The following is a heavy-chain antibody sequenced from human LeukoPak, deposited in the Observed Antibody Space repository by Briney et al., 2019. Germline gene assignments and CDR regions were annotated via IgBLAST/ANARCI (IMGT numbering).Heavy chain of an antibody. D-gene: IGHD1-26*01. CDR2: INPDSGGT. V-gene: IGHV1-2*02. CDR1: GYTFTGYF. Sequence: GASVKVYCKASGYTFTGYFVHWVRQAPGQGLEWMGWINPDSGGTNYAQKFQGRVTMTRDTSISTAYMELSRLRSDDTAVYYCAPSGTYRSTDYYFDYWGQGTLVTVSS. CDR3: APSGTYRSTDYYFDY. J-gene: IGHJ4*02.